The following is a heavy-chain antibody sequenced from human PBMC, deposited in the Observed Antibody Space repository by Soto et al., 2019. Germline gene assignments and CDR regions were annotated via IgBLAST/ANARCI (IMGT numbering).Heavy chain of an antibody. J-gene: IGHJ4*03. D-gene: IGHD3-3*01. CDR3: ARFFPEWLGRGYFDY. CDR1: GGSFSDYY. V-gene: IGHV4-34*01. CDR2: INHSGTT. Sequence: QVQLQQWGAGLLKPSETLSLTCAVYGGSFSDYYWSWIRQPPGGGLNWIGEINHSGTTNHNPSLKSRVTISVDTSKNQFSLKLSSVTAADTAVYHCARFFPEWLGRGYFDYWGQGALVTVSS.